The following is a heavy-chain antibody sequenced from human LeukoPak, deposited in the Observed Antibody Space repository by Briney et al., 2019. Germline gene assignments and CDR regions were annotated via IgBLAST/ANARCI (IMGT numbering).Heavy chain of an antibody. CDR3: ARDRAPDY. V-gene: IGHV3-21*01. CDR1: GFTFSSYS. Sequence: GGSLRLSCAASGFTFSSYSMNWVRQAPGKGLEWVSSISSSSSYIYYAGSVKGRFTISRDNAKNSLYLQMNSLRAEDTAVYYCARDRAPDYWGQGTLVTVSS. J-gene: IGHJ4*02. CDR2: ISSSSSYI.